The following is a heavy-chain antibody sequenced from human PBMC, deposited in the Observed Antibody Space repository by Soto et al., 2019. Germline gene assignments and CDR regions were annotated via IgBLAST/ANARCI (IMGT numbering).Heavy chain of an antibody. CDR2: INHSGST. D-gene: IGHD2-15*01. Sequence: PSETLSLTCAVYGGSFSGHYWSWIRQPPGKGLEWIGEINHSGSTNYNPSLKSRVTISVDTSKNQFSLKLSSVTASDTALYYCARDQRLGYCSGGSCWYAFDIWGQGTMVT. J-gene: IGHJ3*02. V-gene: IGHV4-34*01. CDR1: GGSFSGHY. CDR3: ARDQRLGYCSGGSCWYAFDI.